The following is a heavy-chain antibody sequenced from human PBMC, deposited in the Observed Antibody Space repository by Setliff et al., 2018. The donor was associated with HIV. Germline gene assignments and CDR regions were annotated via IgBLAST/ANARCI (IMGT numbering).Heavy chain of an antibody. V-gene: IGHV4-59*08. J-gene: IGHJ5*02. Sequence: SETLSFTCSVSGGSISTYHWSWIRQPPGKGLEWIGYIYKSGSTNYSPSLKSRVTISPGTSKNQFSLKLTSVTAADTAVYYCARDLPELTGRSFDPWGQGIQVTVSS. CDR3: ARDLPELTGRSFDP. CDR2: IYKSGST. D-gene: IGHD7-27*01. CDR1: GGSISTYH.